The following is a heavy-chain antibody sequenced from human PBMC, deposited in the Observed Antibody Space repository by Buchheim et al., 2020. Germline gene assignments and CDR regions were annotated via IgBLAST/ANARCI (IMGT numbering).Heavy chain of an antibody. CDR3: ARDCSSTSCPKPGLDP. CDR2: IYYSGST. J-gene: IGHJ5*02. Sequence: QLQLQESGSGLVKPSQTLSLTCTVSGGSISSGGYYWSWIRQHPGKGLEWIGYIYYSGSTYYNPSLKSRVTISVDTSKNQFSLKLSSVTAADTAVYYCARDCSSTSCPKPGLDPWGQGTL. D-gene: IGHD2-2*01. CDR1: GGSISSGGYY. V-gene: IGHV4-31*03.